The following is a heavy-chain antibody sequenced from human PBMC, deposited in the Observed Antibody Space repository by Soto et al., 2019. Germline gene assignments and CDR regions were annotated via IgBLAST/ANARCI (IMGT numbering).Heavy chain of an antibody. Sequence: QVQLQESGPGLVKPSQTLSLTCTVSGGSISSGGYFWNWLRQLPGKGLEWIGYIYYSGSTYYNPSLSRRITMSVDTSTNQFSLKLSSVTAADTAVYYCAGMYCSGGTCYSTYSYYYMDVWGKGTTVTVSS. J-gene: IGHJ6*03. CDR1: GGSISSGGYF. D-gene: IGHD2-15*01. CDR2: IYYSGST. V-gene: IGHV4-31*03. CDR3: AGMYCSGGTCYSTYSYYYMDV.